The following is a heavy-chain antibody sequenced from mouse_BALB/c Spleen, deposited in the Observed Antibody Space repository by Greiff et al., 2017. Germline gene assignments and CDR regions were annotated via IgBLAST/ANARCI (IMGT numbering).Heavy chain of an antibody. CDR1: GFNIKDYY. J-gene: IGHJ3*01. D-gene: IGHD1-2*01. CDR3: ARLRPASWFAY. Sequence: VQLQQSGAELVRSGASVKLSCTASGFNIKDYYMHWVKQRPEQGLEWIGWIDPENGDTEYAPKFQGKATMTADTSSNTAYLQLSSLTSEDTAVYYCARLRPASWFAYWGQGTLVTVSA. V-gene: IGHV14-4*02. CDR2: IDPENGDT.